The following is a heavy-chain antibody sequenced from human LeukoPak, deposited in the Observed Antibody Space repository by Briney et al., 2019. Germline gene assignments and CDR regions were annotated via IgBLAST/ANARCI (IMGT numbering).Heavy chain of an antibody. CDR1: GFTFTTYA. J-gene: IGHJ6*02. CDR3: ARGSYGMDV. Sequence: PGGSLRLSCAASGFTFTTYAMSWVRQAPGKGLEWVSSVSKSDGTTYYADSVKGRHTISRDNSKNTLHLQMNGLRAEDTAVYYCARGSYGMDVWGQGTTVTVSS. CDR2: VSKSDGTT. V-gene: IGHV3-23*01.